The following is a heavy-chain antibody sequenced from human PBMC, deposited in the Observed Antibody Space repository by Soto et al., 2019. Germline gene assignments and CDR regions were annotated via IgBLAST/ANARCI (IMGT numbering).Heavy chain of an antibody. Sequence: GGSLRLSCAASGFTVSSNYMSWVRQAPGKGLEWVSVIYSGGSTYYADSVKGRFTISRDNSKNTLYLQMNSLRAEDTAVYYCARVLAGDSPFDYWGQGTLVTVSS. J-gene: IGHJ4*02. CDR3: ARVLAGDSPFDY. CDR1: GFTVSSNY. V-gene: IGHV3-66*01. D-gene: IGHD4-17*01. CDR2: IYSGGST.